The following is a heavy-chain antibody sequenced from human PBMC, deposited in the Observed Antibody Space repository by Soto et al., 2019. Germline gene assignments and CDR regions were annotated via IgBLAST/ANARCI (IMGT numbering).Heavy chain of an antibody. Sequence: PGGSLRLSCAASGFTFSSYSMNWVRQAPGKGLEWVSSISSSSSYIYYADSVKGRFTISRDNAKNSLYLQMNSLRAEDTAVYYCARDRRRRFLEWLEFGDEVPLGAYWGQGTLVTVSS. J-gene: IGHJ4*02. D-gene: IGHD3-3*01. V-gene: IGHV3-21*04. CDR3: ARDRRRRFLEWLEFGDEVPLGAY. CDR2: ISSSSSYI. CDR1: GFTFSSYS.